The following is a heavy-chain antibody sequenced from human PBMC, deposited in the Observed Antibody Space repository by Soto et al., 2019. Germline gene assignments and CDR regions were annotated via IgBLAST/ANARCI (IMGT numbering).Heavy chain of an antibody. CDR1: GYSFTSYW. Sequence: ESLKISCKGSGYSFTSYWIGWVRQMPGKGLEWMGIIYPGDSDTRYSPSFQGQVTISADKSISTAYLQWSSLKASDTAMYYCARTIGYCSGGSCRATNDAFDIWGQGTMVTVSS. CDR3: ARTIGYCSGGSCRATNDAFDI. CDR2: IYPGDSDT. V-gene: IGHV5-51*01. D-gene: IGHD2-15*01. J-gene: IGHJ3*02.